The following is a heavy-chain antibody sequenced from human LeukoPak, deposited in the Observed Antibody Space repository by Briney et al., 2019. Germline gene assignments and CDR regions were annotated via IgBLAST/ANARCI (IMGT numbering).Heavy chain of an antibody. D-gene: IGHD3-22*01. J-gene: IGHJ4*02. CDR1: GVTFSSYS. Sequence: GGSLRLSCAASGVTFSSYSMNWVRQAPGKGLEWVSCISGTSNYIYYADSVKGRFTISRDNAKNSLYLQMNSLRAEDTAVYYCARGAPRGNSAYYIDYWGQGTLVTVSS. CDR3: ARGAPRGNSAYYIDY. V-gene: IGHV3-21*01. CDR2: ISGTSNYI.